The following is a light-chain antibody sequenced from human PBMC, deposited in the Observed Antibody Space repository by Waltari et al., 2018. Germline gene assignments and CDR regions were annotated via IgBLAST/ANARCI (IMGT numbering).Light chain of an antibody. V-gene: IGLV2-14*03. CDR2: DDS. CDR1: SSYIGAYNY. CDR3: SSYTSSSLHV. Sequence: QSALTQPDSVSGSPGQSITISYTGTSSYIGAYNYVSWYQQHPGKAPKLLIYDDSYRPSGFSTRFSGSTSGYTASLTLSELRAEDEADYYCSSYTSSSLHVFGTGTKVTVL. J-gene: IGLJ1*01.